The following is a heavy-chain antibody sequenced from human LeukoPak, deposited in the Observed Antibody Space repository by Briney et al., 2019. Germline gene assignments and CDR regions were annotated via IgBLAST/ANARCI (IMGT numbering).Heavy chain of an antibody. Sequence: PGGSLRLSCAASGFTFSTYGMNWVRQAPGKGLEWVSVISGNGGTTYYADSVKGRFTISRDNSKNSLYLQMNSLRAEDTALYHCARDPNYYDSSGYCDYWGQGTLVTVSS. V-gene: IGHV3-23*01. CDR2: ISGNGGTT. CDR3: ARDPNYYDSSGYCDY. J-gene: IGHJ4*02. CDR1: GFTFSTYG. D-gene: IGHD3-22*01.